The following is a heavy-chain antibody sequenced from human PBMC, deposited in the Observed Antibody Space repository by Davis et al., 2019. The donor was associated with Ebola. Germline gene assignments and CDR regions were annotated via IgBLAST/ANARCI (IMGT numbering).Heavy chain of an antibody. V-gene: IGHV6-1*01. CDR1: GDSVSINSAG. CDR2: TYYYRSKWYI. D-gene: IGHD5-18*01. Sequence: PSETLSLTCAISGDSVSINSAGWNWIRQSPSRGLEWLGRTYYYRSKWYIDYAESVRGRIIINPDTSKNQLSLQVNSVTPEDTALYYCARGWLRAGLDVWGEGTTVTVPS. CDR3: ARGWLRAGLDV. J-gene: IGHJ6*04.